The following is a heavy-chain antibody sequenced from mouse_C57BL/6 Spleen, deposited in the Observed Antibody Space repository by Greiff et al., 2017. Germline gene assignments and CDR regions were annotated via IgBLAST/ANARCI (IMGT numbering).Heavy chain of an antibody. V-gene: IGHV3-6*01. D-gene: IGHD1-1*01. J-gene: IGHJ2*01. CDR3: ASPIYGSSYYFDY. Sequence: EVQLQQSGPGLVKPSQSLSLTCSVTGYSITSGYYWNWIRQFPGNKLEWMGYISYDGSNNYNPSLKNRISITRDTSKNQFFLKLNSVTTEDTATYYCASPIYGSSYYFDYWGQGTTLTVSS. CDR2: ISYDGSN. CDR1: GYSITSGYY.